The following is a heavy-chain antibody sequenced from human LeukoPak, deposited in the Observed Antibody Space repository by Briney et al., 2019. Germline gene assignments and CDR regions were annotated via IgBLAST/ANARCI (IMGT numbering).Heavy chain of an antibody. CDR1: GFTFSRYA. CDR2: ISVAVGIT. CDR3: AGYYCSSGTCRKYLDY. J-gene: IGHJ4*02. V-gene: IGHV3-23*01. D-gene: IGHD2-15*01. Sequence: GGSLRLSCAASGFTFSRYAMSWVRQARGKGVEWVSTISVAVGITYYADSVKGRFTISRDNSKNPLFLQMSSLRAEDTAVYYCAGYYCSSGTCRKYLDYWGQGTLVTVSS.